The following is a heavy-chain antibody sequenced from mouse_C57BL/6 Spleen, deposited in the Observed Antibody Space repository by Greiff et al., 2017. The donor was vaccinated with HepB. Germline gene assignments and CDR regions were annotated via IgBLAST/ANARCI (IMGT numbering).Heavy chain of an antibody. D-gene: IGHD1-1*01. CDR1: GYTFTSYG. CDR2: IYPRSGNT. J-gene: IGHJ1*03. CDR3: ARQDYYGRGWYFDV. V-gene: IGHV1-81*01. Sequence: QVQLKQSGAELARPGASVKLSCKASGYTFTSYGISWVKQRTGQGLEWIGEIYPRSGNTYYNEKFKGKATLTADKSSSTAYMELRSLTSEDSAVYFCARQDYYGRGWYFDVWGTGTTVTVSS.